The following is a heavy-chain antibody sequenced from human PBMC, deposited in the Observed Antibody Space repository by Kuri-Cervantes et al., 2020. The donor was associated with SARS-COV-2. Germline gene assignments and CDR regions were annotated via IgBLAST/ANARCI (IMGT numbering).Heavy chain of an antibody. Sequence: SVKVSCKASGGTFSSYSVNWVRQAPGQGLEWMGRIIPTFATTTYAQKFQGRVMFTADDSSSTAYMGVNSLTAEYTAGYFCARSQGYCTANSCSWNWFDPWGQGTQVTVSS. J-gene: IGHJ5*02. CDR3: ARSQGYCTANSCSWNWFDP. V-gene: IGHV1-69*13. CDR1: GGTFSSYS. CDR2: IIPTFATT. D-gene: IGHD2-8*02.